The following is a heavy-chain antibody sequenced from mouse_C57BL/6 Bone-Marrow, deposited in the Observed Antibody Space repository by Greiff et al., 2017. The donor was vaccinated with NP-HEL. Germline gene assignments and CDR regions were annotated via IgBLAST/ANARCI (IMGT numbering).Heavy chain of an antibody. D-gene: IGHD2-3*01. Sequence: QVQLQQSGPELVKPGASVKISCKASGYSFTSYYIHWVKQRPGQGLEWIGWIYPGSGNTKYNEKFKGKATLTADKSSSTAYMQLSSLTSAYSAFDYCAVEPYDGYYLYCDYWCQGTALTVTS. CDR1: GYSFTSYY. CDR2: IYPGSGNT. CDR3: AVEPYDGYYLYCDY. V-gene: IGHV1-66*01. J-gene: IGHJ2*01.